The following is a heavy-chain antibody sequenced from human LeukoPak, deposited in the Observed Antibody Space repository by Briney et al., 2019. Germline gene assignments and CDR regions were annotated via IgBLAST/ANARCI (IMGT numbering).Heavy chain of an antibody. V-gene: IGHV4-31*03. CDR1: GGSISSGVYS. D-gene: IGHD3-22*01. CDR2: IYYSGST. J-gene: IGHJ3*02. Sequence: SETLSLTCTVSGGSISSGVYSWSWIRQHPGQGLEWIGYIYYSGSTYYNPSLKSRVTISVDTSKNQFSLKLSSVTAADTAVYYCARPYDSSGYYSPPAFDIWGQGTMVTVSS. CDR3: ARPYDSSGYYSPPAFDI.